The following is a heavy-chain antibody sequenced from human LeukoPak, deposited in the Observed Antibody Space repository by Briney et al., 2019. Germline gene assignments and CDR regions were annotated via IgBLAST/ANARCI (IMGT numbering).Heavy chain of an antibody. J-gene: IGHJ5*02. Sequence: ESLKISCKGSGYSFTSYWIGWVRQMPGKGLEWVGFIYPGDSDTRYSPSFQGQVTISADKSISTAYLQWSSLKASDTAMYYCARRVDSSGYNWFDPWGQGTLVTVSS. CDR2: IYPGDSDT. CDR3: ARRVDSSGYNWFDP. D-gene: IGHD3-22*01. V-gene: IGHV5-51*01. CDR1: GYSFTSYW.